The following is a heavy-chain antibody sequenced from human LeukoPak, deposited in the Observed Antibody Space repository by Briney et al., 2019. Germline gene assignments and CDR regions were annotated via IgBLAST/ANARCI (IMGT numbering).Heavy chain of an antibody. CDR3: AQGYLSGWYPS. V-gene: IGHV3-23*01. D-gene: IGHD6-19*01. CDR2: ISVDGKTA. J-gene: IGHJ5*02. CDR1: GFSVSNSG. Sequence: GGSLRLSCVVSGFSVSNSGMSWVRQAPGEGLDWISAISVDGKTAYYADSVKGRFIISRDNSKNTLYLQLSGLRAEDTAVYYCAQGYLSGWYPSWGQGSMVSVSS.